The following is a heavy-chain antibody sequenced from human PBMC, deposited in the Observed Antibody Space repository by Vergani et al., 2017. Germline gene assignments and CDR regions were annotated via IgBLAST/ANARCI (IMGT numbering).Heavy chain of an antibody. CDR2: INSDGSST. J-gene: IGHJ6*02. Sequence: EVQLVESGGGLVQPGGSLRLSCAASGFTFSSYWMHWVRQAPGKGRVWVSRINSDGSSTSYADSVKGRFTISRDNAKNTLYLQMNSLRAEDTAVYYCARGGYDLEYYYYGMDVWGQGTTVTVSS. D-gene: IGHD5-12*01. CDR1: GFTFSSYW. V-gene: IGHV3-74*01. CDR3: ARGGYDLEYYYYGMDV.